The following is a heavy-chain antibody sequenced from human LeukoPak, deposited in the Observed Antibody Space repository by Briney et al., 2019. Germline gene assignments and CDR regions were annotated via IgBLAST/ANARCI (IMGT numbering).Heavy chain of an antibody. CDR2: IYTSGST. Sequence: PSETLSLTCTVSGGSISSYYWSWIRQPAGKGLEWIGRIYTSGSTNYNPSLKSRVTMSVDTSKNQFSLKLSSVTAADTAVYYCARDEYDFWSGRADNYYYYYYMDVWGKGTTVTVSS. J-gene: IGHJ6*03. V-gene: IGHV4-4*07. CDR1: GGSISSYY. D-gene: IGHD3-3*01. CDR3: ARDEYDFWSGRADNYYYYYYMDV.